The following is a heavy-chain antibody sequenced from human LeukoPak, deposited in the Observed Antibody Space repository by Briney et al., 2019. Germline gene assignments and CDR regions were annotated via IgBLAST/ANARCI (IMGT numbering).Heavy chain of an antibody. CDR1: GASISSYY. Sequence: PETLSLTCTVSGASISSYYWSWVRQPAGKGLEWVGLMYTSGSTNYNPSLKSRVTMSIDTSKNQLSLRLSSVTAADTAVYYCARTSDDFWSGWFDPWGQGTLVTVSS. D-gene: IGHD3-3*01. CDR3: ARTSDDFWSGWFDP. V-gene: IGHV4-4*07. J-gene: IGHJ5*02. CDR2: MYTSGST.